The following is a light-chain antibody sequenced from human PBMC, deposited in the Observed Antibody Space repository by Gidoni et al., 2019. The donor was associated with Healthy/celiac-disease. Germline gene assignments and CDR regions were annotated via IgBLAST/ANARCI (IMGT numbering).Light chain of an antibody. CDR1: KLGDKY. CDR2: QDS. Sequence: SYALTQPPSVSVSPGQTASITCSGDKLGDKYACWYQQTPGQSPVLVIYQDSKRPSGIPERFSGSNSGNTATLTISGTQAMDEADYYCQAWDSSIVVFGGGTKLTVL. V-gene: IGLV3-1*01. J-gene: IGLJ2*01. CDR3: QAWDSSIVV.